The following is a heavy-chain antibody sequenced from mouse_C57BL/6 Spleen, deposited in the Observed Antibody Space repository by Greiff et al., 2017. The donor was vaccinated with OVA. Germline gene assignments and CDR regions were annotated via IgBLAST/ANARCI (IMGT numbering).Heavy chain of an antibody. CDR1: GYSFTDYN. D-gene: IGHD1-1*01. Sequence: VQLKESGPELVKPGASVKISCKASGYSFTDYNMNWVKQSNGKSLEWIGVINPNYGTTSYNQKFKGKATLTVDQSSSTAYMQLNSLTSEDSAVDYCAREEIYGSRGYFDVWGTGTTVTVSS. V-gene: IGHV1-39*01. J-gene: IGHJ1*03. CDR2: INPNYGTT. CDR3: AREEIYGSRGYFDV.